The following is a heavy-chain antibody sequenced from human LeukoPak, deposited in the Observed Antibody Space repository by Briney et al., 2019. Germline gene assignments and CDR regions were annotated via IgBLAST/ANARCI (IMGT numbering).Heavy chain of an antibody. CDR3: ARERYYYGSGSYIDI. Sequence: KSSETLSLTCTVSGGSISSGSYYRSWIRQPAGKGLGWIGRIYTSGSTNYNPSLKSRVTISVDTSKNQFSLKLSSVTAADTAVYYCARERYYYGSGSYIDIWGQGTMVTVSS. V-gene: IGHV4-61*02. CDR2: IYTSGST. CDR1: GGSISSGSYY. J-gene: IGHJ3*02. D-gene: IGHD3-10*01.